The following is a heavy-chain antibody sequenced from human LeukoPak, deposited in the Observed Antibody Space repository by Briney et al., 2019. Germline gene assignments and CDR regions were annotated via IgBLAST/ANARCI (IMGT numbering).Heavy chain of an antibody. CDR3: ASGHYSSSWLFDY. J-gene: IGHJ4*02. V-gene: IGHV1-46*01. CDR1: GYTFPSYY. CDR2: INPSGGST. Sequence: ASVKVSCKSSGYTFPSYYMNWVRPAPGQGLEWMGIINPSGGSTSYAQKFQGRVTMTRDTSTSTVYMELSSLRSEDTAVYYCASGHYSSSWLFDYWGQGTLVTVSS. D-gene: IGHD6-13*01.